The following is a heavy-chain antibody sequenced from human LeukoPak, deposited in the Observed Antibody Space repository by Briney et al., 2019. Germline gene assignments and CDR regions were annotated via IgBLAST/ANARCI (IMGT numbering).Heavy chain of an antibody. V-gene: IGHV3-11*04. CDR2: ISSSGSTI. J-gene: IGHJ4*02. Sequence: GGSLRLSCAASGFTFSDYYMSWIRQAPGKGLEWVSYISSSGSTIYYADSVKGRFTISRGNAKNSLYLQMNSLRAEDTAVYYCASHYYDSSGYYGSFDYWGQGTLVTVSS. CDR3: ASHYYDSSGYYGSFDY. D-gene: IGHD3-22*01. CDR1: GFTFSDYY.